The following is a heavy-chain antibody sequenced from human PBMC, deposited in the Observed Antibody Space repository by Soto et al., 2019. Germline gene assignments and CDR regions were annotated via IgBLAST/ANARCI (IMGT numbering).Heavy chain of an antibody. J-gene: IGHJ4*02. CDR3: ARSYCTNGVCYPEELYFDY. CDR2: IYYSGST. CDR1: GGSISSYY. V-gene: IGHV4-59*01. Sequence: SETLSLTCTVSGGSISSYYWSWIRQPPGKGLEWIGYIYYSGSTNYNPSLKSRVTISVDTSKNQFSLKLSSVTAADTAVYYCARSYCTNGVCYPEELYFDYWGQGTLVTVSS. D-gene: IGHD2-8*01.